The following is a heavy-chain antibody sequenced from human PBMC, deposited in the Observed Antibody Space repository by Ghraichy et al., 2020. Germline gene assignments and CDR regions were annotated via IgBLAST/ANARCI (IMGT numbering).Heavy chain of an antibody. CDR3: ARDKDVVVPAASPFDY. D-gene: IGHD2-2*01. CDR2: ISYDGSNK. Sequence: GGSLRLSCAASGFTFSSYAMHWVRQAPGKGLEWVAVISYDGSNKYYADSVKGRFTISRDNSKNTLYLQMNSLRAEDTAVYYCARDKDVVVPAASPFDYWGQGTLVTVSS. V-gene: IGHV3-30-3*01. CDR1: GFTFSSYA. J-gene: IGHJ4*02.